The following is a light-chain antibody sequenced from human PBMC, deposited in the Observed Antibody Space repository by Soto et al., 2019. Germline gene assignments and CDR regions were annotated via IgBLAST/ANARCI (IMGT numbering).Light chain of an antibody. J-gene: IGKJ2*02. Sequence: DIQMTQSPSSLSASEGDRVTITCRASQSISSYLNWYQQKPGRAPKLLIYAASSLQSGVPSRFSCSGSGTEFTLTISSLQPEDFATYYCQQSYSTPRTFGQGTKLEIK. CDR1: QSISSY. CDR2: AAS. V-gene: IGKV1-39*01. CDR3: QQSYSTPRT.